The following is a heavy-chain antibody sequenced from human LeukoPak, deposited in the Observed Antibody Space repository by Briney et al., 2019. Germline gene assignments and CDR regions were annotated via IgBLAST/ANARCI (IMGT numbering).Heavy chain of an antibody. CDR2: ISSGSSYI. V-gene: IGHV3-21*01. J-gene: IGHJ4*02. CDR1: GFTFSSYA. Sequence: PGGSLRLSCAASGFTFSSYAMNWVRRAPGKSLEWVSSISSGSSYIYYADSVKGRFTISRDNAKDSLYLQMNSLRADDTAVYYCARSSGGFDYWGQGTLVTVSS. CDR3: ARSSGGFDY. D-gene: IGHD2-15*01.